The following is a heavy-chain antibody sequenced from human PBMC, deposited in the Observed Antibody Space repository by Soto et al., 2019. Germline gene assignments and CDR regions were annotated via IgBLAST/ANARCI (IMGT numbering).Heavy chain of an antibody. Sequence: VQLVESGGGLVQPGGSLRLSCAVTGLSVSRNYMSWVRQAPGKGLEWVSVIHSGGTTYYTDSVKGRFTISRDNSKNTLYLQMSSLRAEDTAVYYCVRDEEQWHLGYWGQGTLVIVSS. D-gene: IGHD6-19*01. CDR3: VRDEEQWHLGY. CDR2: IHSGGTT. V-gene: IGHV3-66*01. CDR1: GLSVSRNY. J-gene: IGHJ4*02.